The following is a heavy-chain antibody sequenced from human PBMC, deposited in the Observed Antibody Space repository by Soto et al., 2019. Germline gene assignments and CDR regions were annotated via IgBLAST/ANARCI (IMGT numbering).Heavy chain of an antibody. CDR1: GGSISSYY. V-gene: IGHV4-59*12. Sequence: SETLSLTCTVSGGSISSYYWSWIRQPPGKGLEWIGEIYHSGSTNYNPSLKSRVTISVDKSKNQFSLKLSSVTAADTAVYYCARDRALTGYLTYYYYYYGMDVWGQGTTVTVSS. CDR3: ARDRALTGYLTYYYYYYGMDV. J-gene: IGHJ6*02. CDR2: IYHSGST. D-gene: IGHD3-9*01.